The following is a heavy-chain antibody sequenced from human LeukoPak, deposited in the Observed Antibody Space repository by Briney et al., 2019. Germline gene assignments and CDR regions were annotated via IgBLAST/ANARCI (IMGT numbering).Heavy chain of an antibody. D-gene: IGHD1-1*01. CDR2: INHSGST. CDR3: ARYNWNDDGMDV. Sequence: PSETLSLTCAVYGGSFSGYYWSWIRQPPGKGLEWIGEINHSGSTNYNPSLKSRVTISVDTSKNQFSLKLSSVTAADTAVYYCARYNWNDDGMDVWGKGTTVTVSS. J-gene: IGHJ6*04. CDR1: GGSFSGYY. V-gene: IGHV4-34*01.